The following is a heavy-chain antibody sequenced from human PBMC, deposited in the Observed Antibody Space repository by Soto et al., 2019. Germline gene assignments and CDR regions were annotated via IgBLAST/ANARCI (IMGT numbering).Heavy chain of an antibody. CDR1: GFTFSSYD. V-gene: IGHV3-23*01. J-gene: IGHJ4*02. Sequence: EVQLLESGGGLVQPGGSLRLSCAASGFTFSSYDMTWVRQAPGKGLEWVSAISGNIGTTYSADSVKGRFTISRDNSRNTLYLQMSSLRAEDTALYFCAKGSKFTIFSANDFWGQGTLVTVSS. CDR3: AKGSKFTIFSANDF. D-gene: IGHD3-3*01. CDR2: ISGNIGTT.